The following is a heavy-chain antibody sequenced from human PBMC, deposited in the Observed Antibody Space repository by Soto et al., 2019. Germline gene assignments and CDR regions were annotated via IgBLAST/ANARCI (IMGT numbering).Heavy chain of an antibody. CDR2: IYYSGST. V-gene: IGHV4-31*03. Sequence: SETLSLTCTVSGGSISSGGYYWSWIRQHPGKGLEWIGYIYYSGSTYYNPSLKSRVTISVDTSKNQFSLKLSSVTAADTAVYYCARARMYYYDSSGYPDGMDVWGQGTTVTVSS. CDR3: ARARMYYYDSSGYPDGMDV. D-gene: IGHD3-22*01. CDR1: GGSISSGGYY. J-gene: IGHJ6*02.